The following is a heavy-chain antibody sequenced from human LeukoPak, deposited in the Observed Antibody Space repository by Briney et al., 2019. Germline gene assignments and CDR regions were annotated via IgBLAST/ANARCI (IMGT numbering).Heavy chain of an antibody. J-gene: IGHJ4*02. D-gene: IGHD6-19*01. CDR2: IEQDGSEK. V-gene: IGHV3-7*03. CDR3: AKDHVAGATVDY. CDR1: GFTFSSYW. Sequence: GGSLRLSCAASGFTFSSYWMSWVRQAPGKGLEWVANIEQDGSEKNYLDSVKGRFTISRDNSKNTLYLQMNSLRAEDTAVYYCAKDHVAGATVDYWGQGTLVTVSS.